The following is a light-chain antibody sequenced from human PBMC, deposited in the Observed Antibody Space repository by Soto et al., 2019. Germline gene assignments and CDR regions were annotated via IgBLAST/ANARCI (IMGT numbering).Light chain of an antibody. CDR2: SAS. CDR1: QGISTY. V-gene: IGKV1-16*01. Sequence: DIQMTQSPSSLSASVGDRVTITCRASQGISTYFGWYQQKPGKVPKSLIYSASSLQSGVPSRFSASGSGTEFTLTIRDMQPDDFATYYCQQYYRYPWMFGQGTKVEIK. CDR3: QQYYRYPWM. J-gene: IGKJ1*01.